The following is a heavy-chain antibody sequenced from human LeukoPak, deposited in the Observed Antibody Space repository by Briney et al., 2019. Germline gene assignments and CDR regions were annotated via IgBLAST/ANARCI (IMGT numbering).Heavy chain of an antibody. CDR2: ISYSGST. Sequence: SETLSLTCTVSGGSISSSSYYWGWIRQPPGKGLEWIGSISYSGSTYYNPSLKSRVTISVDTSKNQFSLKLSSVTAADTAVYYCARGMGATTWFDPWGQGTLVTVSS. CDR1: GGSISSSSYY. D-gene: IGHD1-26*01. J-gene: IGHJ5*02. CDR3: ARGMGATTWFDP. V-gene: IGHV4-39*07.